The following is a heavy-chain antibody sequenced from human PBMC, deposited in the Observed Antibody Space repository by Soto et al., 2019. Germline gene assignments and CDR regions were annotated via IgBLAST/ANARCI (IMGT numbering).Heavy chain of an antibody. CDR1: EFTFSSYA. CDR2: ISGRGGST. J-gene: IGHJ4*02. D-gene: IGHD2-21*01. CDR3: AKSFPLTYFDY. Sequence: EVQLLESGGGLVQPGGSLRLSCAASEFTFSSYALSWVRPAPGKGLEWVSAISGRGGSTYYADSVKGRFTISRDNSKNTLYLQMNSRRAEDTAVYYGAKSFPLTYFDYWGQGTLVTVSS. V-gene: IGHV3-23*01.